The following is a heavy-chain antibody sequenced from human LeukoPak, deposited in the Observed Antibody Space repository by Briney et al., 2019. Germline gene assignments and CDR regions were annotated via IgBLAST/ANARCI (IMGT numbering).Heavy chain of an antibody. V-gene: IGHV4-31*03. CDR3: ARDLSVTRSPSITIFGVVIGHAFDI. J-gene: IGHJ3*02. CDR1: GGSISSGGYY. CDR2: IYYSGST. D-gene: IGHD3-3*01. Sequence: SETLSLTCTVSGGSISSGGYYWSWIRQHPGKGLEWIGYIYYSGSTYYNPSLKSRVTISVDTSKNQFSLKLSSVTAADTAVYHCARDLSVTRSPSITIFGVVIGHAFDIWGQGTMVTVSS.